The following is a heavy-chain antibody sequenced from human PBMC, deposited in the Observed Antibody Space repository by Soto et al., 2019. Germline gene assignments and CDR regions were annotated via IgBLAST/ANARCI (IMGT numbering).Heavy chain of an antibody. CDR2: IYYSGST. CDR3: ARDPRGYRGYDTLGGHYFDY. Sequence: QVQLQESGPGLVKPSQTLSLTCTVSGGSISSGDYYWSWIRQPPGKGLEWIGYIYYSGSTYYNPSLKSRVTISVDTSKNQFSLKLSSVTAADTAVYYCARDPRGYRGYDTLGGHYFDYWGQGTLVTVSS. J-gene: IGHJ4*02. V-gene: IGHV4-30-4*01. D-gene: IGHD5-12*01. CDR1: GGSISSGDYY.